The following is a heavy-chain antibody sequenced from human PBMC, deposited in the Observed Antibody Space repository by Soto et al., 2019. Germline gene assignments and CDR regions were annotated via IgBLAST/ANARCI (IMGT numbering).Heavy chain of an antibody. CDR1: GFTFSSYW. Sequence: GGSLRLSCAASGFTFSSYWMSWVRQASGKGLEWVANIKQDGSEKYYVDSVKGRFTLSRDNAKNSLQLQMSSLRDEDTAIYFCARVAYGNGWIFDYWGQGTLVTVSS. J-gene: IGHJ4*01. CDR3: ARVAYGNGWIFDY. CDR2: IKQDGSEK. D-gene: IGHD6-19*01. V-gene: IGHV3-7*01.